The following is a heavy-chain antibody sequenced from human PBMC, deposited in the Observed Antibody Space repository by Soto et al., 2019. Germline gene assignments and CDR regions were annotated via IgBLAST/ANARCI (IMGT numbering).Heavy chain of an antibody. CDR2: ISWDGGST. Sequence: PGGSLRLSCAASGFTFDDYTMHWVRQAPGKGLEWVSLISWDGGSTYYADSVKGRFTISRDNSKNSLYLQMNSLRTEDTALYYCAKDYYGSGIPDYWGQGTLVTVSS. CDR1: GFTFDDYT. J-gene: IGHJ4*02. CDR3: AKDYYGSGIPDY. V-gene: IGHV3-43*01. D-gene: IGHD3-10*01.